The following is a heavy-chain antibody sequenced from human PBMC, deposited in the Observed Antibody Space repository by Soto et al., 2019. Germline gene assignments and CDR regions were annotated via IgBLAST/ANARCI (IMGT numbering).Heavy chain of an antibody. V-gene: IGHV4-39*01. CDR2: MYYGVRN. CDR3: ARLPSRHLVDY. CDR1: GXSVSSSWYY. Sequence: XTLSLTCTVSGXSVSSSWYYWGWIRQPPGKGLEWIGSMYYGVRNYYNPSLKSRVTVSVDASKNQFSLNMSPLTAAATAVYYCARLPSRHLVDYWGQGTLGTVSS. J-gene: IGHJ4*02. D-gene: IGHD3-3*02.